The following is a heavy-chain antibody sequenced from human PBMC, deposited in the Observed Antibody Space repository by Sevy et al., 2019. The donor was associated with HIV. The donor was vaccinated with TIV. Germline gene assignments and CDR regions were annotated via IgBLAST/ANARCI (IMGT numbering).Heavy chain of an antibody. D-gene: IGHD3-22*01. CDR1: GFTFSSYA. Sequence: GGSLRLSCAASGFTFSSYAMSWVRQAPGKGLEWVSAISGSGGSTYYADSVKGLFTISRDNSKNTLYLQMNSLRAEDTAVYYCAKDPLFGYDSSGPQYYGMDVWGQGTTVTVSS. J-gene: IGHJ6*02. CDR2: ISGSGGST. V-gene: IGHV3-23*01. CDR3: AKDPLFGYDSSGPQYYGMDV.